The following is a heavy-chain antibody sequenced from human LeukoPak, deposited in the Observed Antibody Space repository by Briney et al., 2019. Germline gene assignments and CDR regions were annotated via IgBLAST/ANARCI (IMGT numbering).Heavy chain of an antibody. CDR1: GFIFSNYW. D-gene: IGHD4-17*01. V-gene: IGHV3-7*01. CDR3: ASPGTAVTTRNAFDI. J-gene: IGHJ3*02. Sequence: GGSLRLSCAASGFIFSNYWMSWVRQTPGKGLEWVGNIKLDGSEKYYVDSVKGRFTISRDNAKNTLYLQMNSLRAEDTAVYYCASPGTAVTTRNAFDIWGQGTMVTVSS. CDR2: IKLDGSEK.